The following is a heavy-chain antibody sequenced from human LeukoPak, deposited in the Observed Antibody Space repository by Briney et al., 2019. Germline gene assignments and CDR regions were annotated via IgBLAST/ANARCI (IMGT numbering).Heavy chain of an antibody. CDR2: IYYSGST. CDR3: ARSRATMVRGSPNWNFDY. Sequence: PSETLSLTCTVSGGSINTYYWSWIRQPPGKGLEWIGYIYYSGSTNYKPSLKSRVIILVDTSKNQFSLKLSSVTAADTAVYYCARSRATMVRGSPNWNFDYWGQGILVTVSS. CDR1: GGSINTYY. D-gene: IGHD3-10*01. J-gene: IGHJ4*02. V-gene: IGHV4-59*01.